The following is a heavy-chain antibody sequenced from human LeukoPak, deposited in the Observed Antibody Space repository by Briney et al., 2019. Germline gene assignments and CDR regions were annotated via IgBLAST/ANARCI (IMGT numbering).Heavy chain of an antibody. D-gene: IGHD3-22*01. CDR1: GYTFTSYG. Sequence: ASVKVPCKASGYTFTSYGISWVRQAPGQGLEWMGWISAYNGNTNYAQKLQGRVTMTTDTSTSTAYMELRSLRSDDTAVYYCAGVRVGYYYYMDVWGKGTTVTVSS. CDR3: AGVRVGYYYYMDV. V-gene: IGHV1-18*01. J-gene: IGHJ6*03. CDR2: ISAYNGNT.